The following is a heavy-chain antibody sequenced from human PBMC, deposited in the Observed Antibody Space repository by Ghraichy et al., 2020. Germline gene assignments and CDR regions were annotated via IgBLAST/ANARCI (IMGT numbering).Heavy chain of an antibody. CDR3: ARIRQDSSRWSGKHGYYYYGMDV. CDR1: GFTFSNYS. D-gene: IGHD6-13*01. CDR2: VSSSSTYI. Sequence: GGSLRLSCAASGFTFSNYSMNWVRQAPGKGLEWVSSVSSSSTYIYYADSVKGRFTISRDNAKNSVYLQMNSLGAKDTAVYYCARIRQDSSRWSGKHGYYYYGMDVWGQGTTVTVPS. J-gene: IGHJ6*02. V-gene: IGHV3-21*01.